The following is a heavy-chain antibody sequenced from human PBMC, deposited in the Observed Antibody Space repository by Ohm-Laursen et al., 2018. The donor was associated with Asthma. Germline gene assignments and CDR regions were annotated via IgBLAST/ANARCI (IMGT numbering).Heavy chain of an antibody. CDR1: GYSFSLYS. D-gene: IGHD1-26*01. Sequence: SLRLSCAASGYSFSLYSIHWIRQAPGKGLEWVASISTASTFIYYADSVRGRFTTSRDNAKNLVYLQMDGPRVDDTTLYYCARIGPEWELPGREYSLIYWGQGTLVTVSS. CDR3: ARIGPEWELPGREYSLIY. J-gene: IGHJ1*01. V-gene: IGHV3-21*01. CDR2: ISTASTFI.